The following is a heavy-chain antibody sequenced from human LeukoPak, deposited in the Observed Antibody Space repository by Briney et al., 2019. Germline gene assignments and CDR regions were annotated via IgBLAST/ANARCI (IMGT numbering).Heavy chain of an antibody. CDR2: MSPDSGYT. J-gene: IGHJ4*02. Sequence: ASVKVSCKASGYTFTSYDINWVRQASGQGLEWMGWMSPDSGYTGYAQTFQGRVTLTRNTSVSTAFMELSSLRSEDTAAYYCEIYTGYDSFWGQGTLVTVSS. CDR1: GYTFTSYD. CDR3: EIYTGYDSF. D-gene: IGHD5-12*01. V-gene: IGHV1-8*01.